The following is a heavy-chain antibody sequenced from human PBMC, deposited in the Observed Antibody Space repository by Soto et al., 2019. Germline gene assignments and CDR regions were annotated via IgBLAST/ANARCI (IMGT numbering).Heavy chain of an antibody. J-gene: IGHJ5*02. Sequence: SETLSLTCAVSGVSISSGGYSWSWIRQPPGKGLEWIGYIYHSGSTYYNPSLKSRVTISVDRSKNQFSLKLSSVTAADTAVYYCARVPGPWGQGTLVTVSS. CDR2: IYHSGST. V-gene: IGHV4-30-2*01. D-gene: IGHD7-27*01. CDR1: GVSISSGGYS. CDR3: ARVPGP.